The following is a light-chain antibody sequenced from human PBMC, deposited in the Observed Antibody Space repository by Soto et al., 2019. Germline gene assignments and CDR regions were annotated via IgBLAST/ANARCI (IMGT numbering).Light chain of an antibody. CDR1: QGISSY. J-gene: IGKJ4*01. Sequence: DIQLTQSPSFLSASVGDRVTITCRTSQGISSYLAWYQQKPGEAPKLLIYAASTLQSGIPPRFSGSVSGTEFTLTISSLQPEDFATYYCQQVKSYPRTFGGGTKVEIK. V-gene: IGKV1-9*01. CDR3: QQVKSYPRT. CDR2: AAS.